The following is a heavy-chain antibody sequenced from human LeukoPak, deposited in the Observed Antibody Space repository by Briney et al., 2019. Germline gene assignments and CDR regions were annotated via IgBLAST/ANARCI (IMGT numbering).Heavy chain of an antibody. J-gene: IGHJ4*02. CDR1: GYAFTNYA. D-gene: IGHD6-13*01. V-gene: IGHV1-2*02. CDR3: ARDRGSSWFADY. CDR2: INPNNGGT. Sequence: ASVKVSCKASGYAFTNYAISWVRQAPGQGLEWMGWINPNNGGTKYAQKFHGRVTMTSDTSISTAYMELSRLRSDDTAMYYCARDRGSSWFADYWGQGTLVTVSS.